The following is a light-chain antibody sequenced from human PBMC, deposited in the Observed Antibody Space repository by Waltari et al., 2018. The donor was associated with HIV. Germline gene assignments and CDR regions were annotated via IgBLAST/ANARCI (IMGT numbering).Light chain of an antibody. CDR1: SSDVGNYDY. Sequence: QSVLTQPASVSGSPGQSITISCTGTSSDVGNYDYVSWYQQHPAKAPRLMIYDVTNRPSGVSHRFSCSKSGNTASLTISWLQAEDEADYYCSSYTSTNTLVFGGGTKLTVL. CDR2: DVT. CDR3: SSYTSTNTLV. V-gene: IGLV2-14*03. J-gene: IGLJ2*01.